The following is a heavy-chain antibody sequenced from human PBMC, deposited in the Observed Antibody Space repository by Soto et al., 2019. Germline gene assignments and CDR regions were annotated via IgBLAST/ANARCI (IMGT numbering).Heavy chain of an antibody. J-gene: IGHJ5*02. CDR2: IIPILGIA. D-gene: IGHD2-2*01. V-gene: IGHV1-69*04. CDR1: GGTFSSYT. CDR3: AREEVDVVVPAAMSPWFDP. Sequence: SVKVSCKASGGTFSSYTISWVRQAPGQGLEWMGRIIPILGIANYAQKFQGRVTITADKSTSTAYMELSSLRSEDTAVYYCAREEVDVVVPAAMSPWFDPWGQGTLVTVS.